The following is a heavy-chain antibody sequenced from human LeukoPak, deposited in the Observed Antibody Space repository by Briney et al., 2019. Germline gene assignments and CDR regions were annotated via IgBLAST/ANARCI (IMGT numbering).Heavy chain of an antibody. CDR3: ARDGVHTWGFDY. D-gene: IGHD7-27*01. Sequence: GGSLRLSCAASGFTFSSYWMHWVRQAPGKGLVWVSRINTDGSSTSYADSVKGRFTISRDNAKNTLYLQMNSLRTEDTAVYYCARDGVHTWGFDYWGQGTLVTVSS. CDR2: INTDGSST. CDR1: GFTFSSYW. J-gene: IGHJ4*02. V-gene: IGHV3-74*01.